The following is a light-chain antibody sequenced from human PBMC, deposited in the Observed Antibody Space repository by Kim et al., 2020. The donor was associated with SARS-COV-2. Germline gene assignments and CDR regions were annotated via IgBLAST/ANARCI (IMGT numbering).Light chain of an antibody. Sequence: QSALTQPPSASGSPGQSITISCTGTSSDVGASDYVSWFQQHPGKAPKLMIYEVSKRPSGVPDRFSGSKSGNTAFLTVSGLQADDEADYYCCSCVPGSFLFGPGTQLTVL. J-gene: IGLJ1*01. V-gene: IGLV2-8*01. CDR3: CSCVPGSFL. CDR2: EVS. CDR1: SSDVGASDY.